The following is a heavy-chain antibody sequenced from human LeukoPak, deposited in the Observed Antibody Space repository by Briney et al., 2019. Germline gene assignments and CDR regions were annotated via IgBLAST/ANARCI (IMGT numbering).Heavy chain of an antibody. CDR2: ISSSSSYI. CDR3: ARDGRSSSEFDY. V-gene: IGHV3-21*01. Sequence: GGSLRLSCAASGFTFSSYAMSWVRQAPGKGLEWVSSISSSSSYIYYADSVKGRFTISRDNAKNSLYLQMNSLRAEDTAVYYCARDGRSSSEFDYWGQGTLVTVSS. CDR1: GFTFSSYA. J-gene: IGHJ4*02. D-gene: IGHD6-6*01.